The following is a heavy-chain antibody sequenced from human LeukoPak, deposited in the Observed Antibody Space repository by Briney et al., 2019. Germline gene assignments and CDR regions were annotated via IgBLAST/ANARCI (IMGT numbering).Heavy chain of an antibody. CDR2: ISSSGSTI. Sequence: GGSLRLSCAASGFTFSSYEMNWVRQAPGKGLEWVSYISSSGSTIYYADSVKGRFTISRDNAKNSLYLQLNSLRVEDTAVYYCASRIVGTPDYFDYWGQGTLVTVSS. CDR1: GFTFSSYE. D-gene: IGHD1-26*01. J-gene: IGHJ4*02. V-gene: IGHV3-48*03. CDR3: ASRIVGTPDYFDY.